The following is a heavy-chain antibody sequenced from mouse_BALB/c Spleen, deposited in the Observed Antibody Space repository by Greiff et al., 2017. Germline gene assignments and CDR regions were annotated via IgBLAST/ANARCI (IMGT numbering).Heavy chain of an antibody. V-gene: IGHV5-9-3*01. J-gene: IGHJ4*01. CDR3: ARRGTEAMDY. CDR2: ISSGGSYT. D-gene: IGHD3-3*01. Sequence: EVKLVESGGGLVKPGGSLKLSCAASGFTFSSYAMSWVRQTPEKRLEWVATISSGGSYTYYPDSVKGRFTISRDNAKNTLYLQMSSLRSEDTAMYYCARRGTEAMDYWGQGTSVTVSS. CDR1: GFTFSSYA.